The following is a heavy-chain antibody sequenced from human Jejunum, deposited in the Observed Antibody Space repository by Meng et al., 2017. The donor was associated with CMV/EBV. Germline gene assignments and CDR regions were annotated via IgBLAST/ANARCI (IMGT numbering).Heavy chain of an antibody. CDR3: ARDTATALDY. V-gene: IGHV3-72*01. Sequence: AASGFTFTDHYMDWVRQAPGKGLEWVGRIKNKLNSDTANYAASVKGRFTMSRDDSKNSLYLQMNSLKTEDTAVYYCARDTATALDYWGQGTLVTVSS. D-gene: IGHD2-21*02. J-gene: IGHJ4*02. CDR2: IKNKLNSDTA. CDR1: GFTFTDHY.